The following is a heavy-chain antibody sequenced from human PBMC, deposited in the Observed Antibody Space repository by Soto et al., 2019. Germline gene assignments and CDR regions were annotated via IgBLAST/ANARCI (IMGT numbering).Heavy chain of an antibody. CDR3: ARDRGDFWTYYYYYGMDV. V-gene: IGHV3-30-3*01. CDR1: GFTFSSYA. Sequence: GGSLRLSCAASGFTFSSYAMHWFRQAPGKGLEWVAVISYDGSNKYYADSVKGRFTISRDNSKNTLYLQMNSLRAEDTAVYYCARDRGDFWTYYYYYGMDVWGQGTTVTVSS. J-gene: IGHJ6*02. CDR2: ISYDGSNK. D-gene: IGHD3-3*01.